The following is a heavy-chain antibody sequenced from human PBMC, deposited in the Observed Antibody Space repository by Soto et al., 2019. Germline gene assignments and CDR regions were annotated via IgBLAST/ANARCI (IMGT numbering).Heavy chain of an antibody. V-gene: IGHV5-51*01. CDR3: ARHGCSSTSCYDNYYYYGMDV. D-gene: IGHD2-2*01. CDR2: IYPGDFDT. CDR1: GYSFTSYW. J-gene: IGHJ6*02. Sequence: GESLKISCKGSGYSFTSYWIGWVRQMPGKGLEWMGIIYPGDFDTRYSPSFQGQVTISADKSISTAYLQWSSLKASDTAMYYCARHGCSSTSCYDNYYYYGMDVWGQGTTVTVSS.